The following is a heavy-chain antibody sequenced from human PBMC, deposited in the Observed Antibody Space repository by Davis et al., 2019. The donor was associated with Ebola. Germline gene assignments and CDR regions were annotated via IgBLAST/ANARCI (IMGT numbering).Heavy chain of an antibody. V-gene: IGHV3-33*01. J-gene: IGHJ6*02. CDR3: ASAIVANYYYYGMDV. Sequence: PGGSLRLSCAASGFTFSSYGMHWVRQAPGKGLEWVAVIWYDGSNKYYADSVKGRFTISRDNSKNTLYLQMNSLRAEDTAVYYCASAIVANYYYYGMDVWGQGTTVTVSS. CDR2: IWYDGSNK. D-gene: IGHD2-15*01. CDR1: GFTFSSYG.